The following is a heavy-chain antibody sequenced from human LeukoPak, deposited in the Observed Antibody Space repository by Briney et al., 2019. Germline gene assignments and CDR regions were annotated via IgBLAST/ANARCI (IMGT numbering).Heavy chain of an antibody. V-gene: IGHV4-59*01. CDR2: IYYSGST. J-gene: IGHJ5*01. Sequence: PSETLSLTCIVSSGSISTYYWSWIRQPPGKGLEWIGYIYYSGSTNYNPSLKSRVTISVDTSKNQFSLKLSSVTAADTAVYHCARGDGYNYWFDSWGQGTLVTVSS. CDR1: SGSISTYY. CDR3: ARGDGYNYWFDS. D-gene: IGHD5-24*01.